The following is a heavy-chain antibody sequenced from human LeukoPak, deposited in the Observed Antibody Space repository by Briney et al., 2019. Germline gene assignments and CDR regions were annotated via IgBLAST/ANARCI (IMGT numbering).Heavy chain of an antibody. Sequence: GGSLRLSCAASGFTFHNYALTWVRQPPGKGREWVSTIIGSATSRFYAASVEGRFTISRDNSNNTLYLHLSGLRVEDTAVYYCAKHPGPYGANPFNTWGLGVLVSVSS. J-gene: IGHJ5*02. CDR3: AKHPGPYGANPFNT. V-gene: IGHV3-23*01. CDR1: GFTFHNYA. CDR2: IIGSATSR. D-gene: IGHD4-23*01.